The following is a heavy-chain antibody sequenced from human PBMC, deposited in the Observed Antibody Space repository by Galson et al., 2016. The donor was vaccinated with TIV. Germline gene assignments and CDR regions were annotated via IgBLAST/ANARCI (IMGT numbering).Heavy chain of an antibody. V-gene: IGHV3-23*01. CDR2: ISGSGGTT. J-gene: IGHJ5*02. CDR3: AKDTGSLPRNWFDP. D-gene: IGHD3-9*01. CDR1: GFTFSSFD. Sequence: SLRLSCAASGFTFSSFDMSWVRQAPGKALEWVSGISGSGGTTFYADSVKGRFSISRDNSKNTVYLQMNSLRAEDTAVYYCAKDTGSLPRNWFDPWGQGTLVTVSS.